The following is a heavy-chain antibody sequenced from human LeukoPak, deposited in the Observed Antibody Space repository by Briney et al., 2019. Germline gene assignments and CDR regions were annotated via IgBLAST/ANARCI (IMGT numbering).Heavy chain of an antibody. CDR2: ITSSSSYI. Sequence: PGGSLRLSCAASGFTFSSSIMNWVRQAPGKGLEWVSCITSSSSYIYYADSVEGRFTISRDNAKNSLYLQMNSLRDEDTAVYYCARDLSMDYWGQGTLVTVSS. J-gene: IGHJ4*02. CDR3: ARDLSMDY. CDR1: GFTFSSSI. V-gene: IGHV3-21*01. D-gene: IGHD6-6*01.